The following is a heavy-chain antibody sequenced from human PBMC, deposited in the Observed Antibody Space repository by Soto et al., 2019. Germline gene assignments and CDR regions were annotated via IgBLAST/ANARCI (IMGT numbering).Heavy chain of an antibody. D-gene: IGHD2-21*02. Sequence: QVQLVESGGGVVQPGRSLRLSCAESEFTFRSHGLHWVRHAPGRGLEWVALIWYDGNKKEYGDDVTGRFTISRDNSKSTLYLEMNGLRTDDTAVYYCARDLTPDTAPAYRDYHFDSWGVGTVVTVSS. CDR3: ARDLTPDTAPAYRDYHFDS. V-gene: IGHV3-33*01. J-gene: IGHJ4*02. CDR1: EFTFRSHG. CDR2: IWYDGNKK.